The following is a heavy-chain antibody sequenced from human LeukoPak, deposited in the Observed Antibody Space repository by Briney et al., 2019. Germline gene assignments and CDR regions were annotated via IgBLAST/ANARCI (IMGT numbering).Heavy chain of an antibody. CDR1: GGSFSGYY. D-gene: IGHD5-18*01. CDR3: ARFTRIQLWSMNWFDP. J-gene: IGHJ5*02. CDR2: INHSGST. V-gene: IGHV4-34*01. Sequence: PSETLPLTCAVYGGSFSGYYWSWIRQPPGKGLEWIGEINHSGSTNYNPSLKSRVTISVDTSKNQFSLKLSSVTAADTAVYYCARFTRIQLWSMNWFDPWGQGTLVTVSS.